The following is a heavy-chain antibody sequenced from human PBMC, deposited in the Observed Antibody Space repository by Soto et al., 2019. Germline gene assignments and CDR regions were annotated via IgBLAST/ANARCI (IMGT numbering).Heavy chain of an antibody. V-gene: IGHV4-4*07. CDR1: GASISGFY. CDR3: TSHSPEDMIRN. J-gene: IGHJ4*02. CDR2: IYATGTT. Sequence: QVQLQESGPGLVKPSETLSLTCTVSGASISGFYWSWIRKSAGKGLEWIGRIYATGTTDYNPSLKSRVMMSVDTSKKQFSLKLRSVTAADTAVYYCTSHSPEDMIRNWGQGTLVTVSS. D-gene: IGHD2-15*01.